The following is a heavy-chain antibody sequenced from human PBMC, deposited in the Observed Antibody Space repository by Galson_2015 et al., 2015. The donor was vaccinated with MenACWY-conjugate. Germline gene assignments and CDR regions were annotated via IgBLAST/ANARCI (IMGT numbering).Heavy chain of an antibody. CDR3: ARDPRGSGWYLDAFDI. CDR2: IYYSGST. Sequence: TLSLTCTVSGGSISSSSYYWGWIRQPPGKGLEWIGSIYYSGSTYYNPSLKSRVTISVDTSKNQFSLKLSSVTAADTAVYYCARDPRGSGWYLDAFDIWGQGTMVTVSS. CDR1: GGSISSSSYY. V-gene: IGHV4-39*07. J-gene: IGHJ3*02. D-gene: IGHD6-19*01.